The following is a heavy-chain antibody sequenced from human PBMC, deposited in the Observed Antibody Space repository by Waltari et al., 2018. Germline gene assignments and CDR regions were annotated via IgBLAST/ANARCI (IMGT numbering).Heavy chain of an antibody. Sequence: EVKLVESGGGLIQPGGSVRLACAASGFIISDYWMHWVRQAPGKGLVWVSRISRDGSDTSYADSVRGRFTISRDNAENTVYLQMNSLRAEDAAVYYCARDFKDVGSWGQGTLVTVSS. CDR3: ARDFKDVGS. J-gene: IGHJ5*02. CDR1: GFIISDYW. D-gene: IGHD1-26*01. CDR2: ISRDGSDT. V-gene: IGHV3-74*03.